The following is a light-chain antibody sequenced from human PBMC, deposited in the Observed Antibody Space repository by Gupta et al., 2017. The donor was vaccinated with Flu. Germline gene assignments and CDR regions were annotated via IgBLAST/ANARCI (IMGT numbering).Light chain of an antibody. CDR3: MQATQDPWT. V-gene: IGKV2-24*01. Sequence: DIVMTQTPLSSPVTLGQPASISCRSSQSLVHSDGRTYLNWLQQRPGQLRLLIYEISNRFSGVPDRFSASGAGTDFTLKISRVETEDVGVYYCMQATQDPWTFGQGTKVEIK. J-gene: IGKJ1*01. CDR1: QSLVHSDGRTY. CDR2: EIS.